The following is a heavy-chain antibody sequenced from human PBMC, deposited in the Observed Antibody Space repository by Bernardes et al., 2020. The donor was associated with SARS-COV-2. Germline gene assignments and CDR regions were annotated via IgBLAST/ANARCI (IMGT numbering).Heavy chain of an antibody. CDR3: ATGGIGGSAPGMDA. Sequence: GGSLRLSCAASGFTVSNNYMIWVRQAPGKGLEWVSVIYSGGRTSYAASVKGRFTMSRDNAKNTVFLQMDSLTVEDTAVYYCATGGIGGSAPGMDAWGQGTMVTVSS. J-gene: IGHJ6*02. CDR1: GFTVSNNY. D-gene: IGHD5-12*01. V-gene: IGHV3-53*01. CDR2: IYSGGRT.